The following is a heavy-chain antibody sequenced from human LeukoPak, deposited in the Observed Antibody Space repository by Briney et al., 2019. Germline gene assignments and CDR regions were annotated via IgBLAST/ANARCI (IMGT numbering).Heavy chain of an antibody. CDR2: IYYSGST. J-gene: IGHJ4*02. D-gene: IGHD4-17*01. CDR1: GGSISSSSYY. CDR3: ARGETVTFFEY. V-gene: IGHV4-61*05. Sequence: PSETLSLTCTVSGGSISSSSYYWGWIRQPPGKGLEWIGYIYYSGSTNYNPSLKRRVTISVDTSKNQFSLKLSSVTAADTAVYYCARGETVTFFEYWGRGTLVTVSS.